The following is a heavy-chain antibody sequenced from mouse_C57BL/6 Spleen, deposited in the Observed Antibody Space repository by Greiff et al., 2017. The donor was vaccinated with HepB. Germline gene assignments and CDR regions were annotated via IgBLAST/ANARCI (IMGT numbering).Heavy chain of an antibody. CDR1: GYAFSSYW. V-gene: IGHV1-80*01. Sequence: VKLMESGAELVKPGASVKISCKASGYAFSSYWMNWVKQRPGKGLEWIGQIYPGDGDTNYNGKFKGKATLTADKSSSTAYMQLSSLTSEDSAVYFCARNYGNYPAWFAYWGQGTLVTVSA. CDR3: ARNYGNYPAWFAY. CDR2: IYPGDGDT. D-gene: IGHD2-1*01. J-gene: IGHJ3*01.